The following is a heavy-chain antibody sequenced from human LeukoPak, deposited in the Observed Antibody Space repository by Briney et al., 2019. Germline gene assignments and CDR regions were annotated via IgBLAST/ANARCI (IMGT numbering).Heavy chain of an antibody. V-gene: IGHV3-21*01. D-gene: IGHD2-2*01. CDR2: ISSSSSYI. J-gene: IGHJ3*02. CDR3: ARDMRLRAFDI. Sequence: GGSLRLSCAASGFTFSSYSMNWVRQAPGKGLEWVSSISSSSSYIYYADSVKGRFTISRDNAKSSLYLQMNSLRAEDTAVYYCARDMRLRAFDIWGQGTMVTVSS. CDR1: GFTFSSYS.